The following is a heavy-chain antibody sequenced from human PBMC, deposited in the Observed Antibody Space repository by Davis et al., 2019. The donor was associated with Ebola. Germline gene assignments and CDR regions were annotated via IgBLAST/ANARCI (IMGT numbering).Heavy chain of an antibody. V-gene: IGHV3-72*01. J-gene: IGHJ4*02. Sequence: GESLKISCAASGFPFSVYFMDWVRLTPGKGLEWVGLSRNKENRYSTEFGASVKGRFTISRDDSQNLLYLDMNSLRAEDTAVYYCARLGVRGVIHTDYWGQGTLVTVSS. CDR3: ARLGVRGVIHTDY. CDR2: SRNKENRYST. CDR1: GFPFSVYF. D-gene: IGHD3-10*01.